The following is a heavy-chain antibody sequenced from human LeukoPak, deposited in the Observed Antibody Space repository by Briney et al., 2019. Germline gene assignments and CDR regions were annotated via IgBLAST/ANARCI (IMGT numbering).Heavy chain of an antibody. D-gene: IGHD4/OR15-4a*01. CDR1: GFTFSSDA. V-gene: IGHV3-23*01. CDR3: AKDLTDYYYYYMDV. CDR2: ISGSGGST. Sequence: GGSLRLSCAASGFTFSSDAMSWVRQAPGKGLEWVSAISGSGGSTYYADSVKGRFTISRDNSKNTLYLQMNSLRAEDTAVYYCAKDLTDYYYYYMDVWGKGTTVTVSS. J-gene: IGHJ6*03.